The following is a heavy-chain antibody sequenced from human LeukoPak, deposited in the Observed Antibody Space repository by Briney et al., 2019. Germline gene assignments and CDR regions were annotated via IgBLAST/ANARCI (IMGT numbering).Heavy chain of an antibody. CDR2: IWYDGSNK. D-gene: IGHD5-24*01. CDR1: GFTFSSYA. Sequence: GGSLRLSCAASGFTFSSYAMHWVRQAPGKGLEWVAVIWYDGSNKYYADSVKGRFTISRDNSKNTLYLQMNSLRAEDTAVYYCARFMATMGPIDYWGQGTLVTVSS. J-gene: IGHJ4*02. V-gene: IGHV3-33*08. CDR3: ARFMATMGPIDY.